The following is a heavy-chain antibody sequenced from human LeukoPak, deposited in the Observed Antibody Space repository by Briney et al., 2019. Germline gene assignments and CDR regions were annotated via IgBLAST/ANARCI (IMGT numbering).Heavy chain of an antibody. V-gene: IGHV6-1*01. J-gene: IGHJ6*03. CDR1: GDSVSSNSAA. D-gene: IGHD3-10*01. CDR3: ARGLGLLWFGELRYYYYYMDV. CDR2: TYYRSKWYN. Sequence: SQTLSLTCAISGDSVSSNSAAWNWIRQSPSRGLESLGRTYYRSKWYNDYAVSVKSRITINPDTSKNQFSLQLNSVTPEDTAVYYCARGLGLLWFGELRYYYYYMDVWGKGTTVTVSS.